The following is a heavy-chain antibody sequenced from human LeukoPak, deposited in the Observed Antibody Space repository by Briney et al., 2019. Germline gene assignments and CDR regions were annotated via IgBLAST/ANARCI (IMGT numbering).Heavy chain of an antibody. D-gene: IGHD3-10*01. CDR2: IKQDGSEK. Sequence: GGSLRLSCVVSGLPFSDYWMSWVRQAPGKGLEWVANIKQDGSEKHYVDSVKGRFTISRDNAKNSLYLQMNSLRAEDTAVYYCARQGYYGSGSSPLYWGQGTLVTVSS. CDR3: ARQGYYGSGSSPLY. J-gene: IGHJ4*02. CDR1: GLPFSDYW. V-gene: IGHV3-7*01.